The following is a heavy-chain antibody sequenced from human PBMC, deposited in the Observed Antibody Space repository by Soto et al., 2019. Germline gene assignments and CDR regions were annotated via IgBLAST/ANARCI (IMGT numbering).Heavy chain of an antibody. CDR1: GASSIGSFF. J-gene: IGHJ4*02. CDR3: ARGMTPPGAPAWYYFDS. CDR2: FSLSGTT. D-gene: IGHD2-8*02. V-gene: IGHV4-4*07. Sequence: SETLSLTCPVSGASSIGSFFLSWIRQPAGKGLEWIGRFSLSGTTNYNPSLRSRVTMSADVSKNQFSLRLTSVTAADTALYYCARGMTPPGAPAWYYFDSWGQGTLVTVSS.